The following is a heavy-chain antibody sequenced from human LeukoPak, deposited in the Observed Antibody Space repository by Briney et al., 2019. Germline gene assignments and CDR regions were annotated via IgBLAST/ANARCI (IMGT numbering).Heavy chain of an antibody. V-gene: IGHV1-2*02. D-gene: IGHD6-6*01. Sequence: GASVKVSCKASGYTFTGYYMHWVRQAPGQGLEWMGWIDPNSGGTNYAQKFQGRVTMTRDTSISTAYMELSRLRSDDTAVYYCALYSSSVVGFDYWGQGTLVTVSS. J-gene: IGHJ4*02. CDR2: IDPNSGGT. CDR3: ALYSSSVVGFDY. CDR1: GYTFTGYY.